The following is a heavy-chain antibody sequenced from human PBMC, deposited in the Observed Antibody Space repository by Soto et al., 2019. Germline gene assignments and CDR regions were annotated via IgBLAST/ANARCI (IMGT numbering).Heavy chain of an antibody. Sequence: QVQLVDSGGGVVQPGRSLRLSCAASGFNFSNYGMHWVRQAPGKWLEWVAIIWYAGSNKSYGDSVKGRFTICRDNSKNTLYLQMNSLRAEDTAVYYCERDQRYSSGWYGVGGFDYWGQGTLVTVSS. D-gene: IGHD6-19*01. CDR2: IWYAGSNK. V-gene: IGHV3-33*01. CDR3: ERDQRYSSGWYGVGGFDY. CDR1: GFNFSNYG. J-gene: IGHJ4*02.